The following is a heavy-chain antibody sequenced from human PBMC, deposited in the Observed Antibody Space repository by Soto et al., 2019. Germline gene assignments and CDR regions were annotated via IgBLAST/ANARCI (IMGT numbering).Heavy chain of an antibody. V-gene: IGHV3-30*18. CDR1: GFTFSSYG. D-gene: IGHD6-6*01. CDR2: ISYDGSNK. Sequence: GGSLRLSCAASGFTFSSYGMHWVRQAPGKGLEWVAVISYDGSNKYYADSVKGRFTISRDNSKNTLYLQMNSLRAEDTAVYYCAKGLGVLFEYWGQGTLVTVSS. J-gene: IGHJ4*02. CDR3: AKGLGVLFEY.